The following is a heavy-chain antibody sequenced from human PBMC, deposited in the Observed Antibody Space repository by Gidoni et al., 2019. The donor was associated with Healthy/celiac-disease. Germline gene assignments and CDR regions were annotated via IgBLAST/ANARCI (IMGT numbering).Heavy chain of an antibody. V-gene: IGHV3-30*02. CDR2: IRYDGSNK. CDR1: GFTFSSYG. D-gene: IGHD1-26*01. Sequence: QVQLVESGGGVVQPGGSLRLSCAASGFTFSSYGMHWVRQAPGKGLEWVAFIRYDGSNKYYADSVKGRFTISRDNSKNTLYLQMNSLRAEDTAVYYCAKDEYPPSGSSDYWGQGTLVTVSS. J-gene: IGHJ4*02. CDR3: AKDEYPPSGSSDY.